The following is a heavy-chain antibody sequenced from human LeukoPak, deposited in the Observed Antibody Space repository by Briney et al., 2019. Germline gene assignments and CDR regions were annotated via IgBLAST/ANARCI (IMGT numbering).Heavy chain of an antibody. J-gene: IGHJ4*02. V-gene: IGHV3-23*01. CDR3: AKGGKWDVTPFDY. CDR2: ISGGGGST. Sequence: GVSLRLACAASGFTFTSYSMNWVRQAPGKGLEWVSTISGGGGSTYYADSVKGRFTISRDNSKNTLYLQVNSLRAEDTAVYYCAKGGKWDVTPFDYWGQGTLVTVSS. D-gene: IGHD1-26*01. CDR1: GFTFTSYS.